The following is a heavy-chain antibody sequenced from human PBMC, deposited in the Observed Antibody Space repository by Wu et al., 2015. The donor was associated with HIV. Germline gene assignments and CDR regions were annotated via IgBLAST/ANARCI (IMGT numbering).Heavy chain of an antibody. D-gene: IGHD4-11*01. Sequence: VQLVQSGGEVKKPGASVKVACKSSGYIFTDFGIHWVRQAPGKGLEWMAWINPSGGATIYAEAFEGRVTVTTDTSMKTVYMELESLTSGDTAMYFCARDATPITTEFDYWGQGTLITVSS. CDR1: GYIFTDFG. V-gene: IGHV1-2*02. J-gene: IGHJ4*02. CDR2: INPSGGAT. CDR3: ARDATPITTEFDY.